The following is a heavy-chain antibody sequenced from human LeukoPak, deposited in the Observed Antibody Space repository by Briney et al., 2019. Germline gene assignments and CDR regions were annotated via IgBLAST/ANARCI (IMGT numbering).Heavy chain of an antibody. CDR1: GFTFGDHG. CDR3: TRGDSFNYFDY. J-gene: IGHJ4*02. Sequence: GGSLRLSCTISGFTFGDHGLTWVRQAPGKGLEWIGFIKSEAYGGTPHYAASVKGRASISRDVSKGIAYLQMNSLKTEDTAVYYCTRGDSFNYFDYWGQGTLVTVSS. D-gene: IGHD2-21*02. CDR2: IKSEAYGGTP. V-gene: IGHV3-49*04.